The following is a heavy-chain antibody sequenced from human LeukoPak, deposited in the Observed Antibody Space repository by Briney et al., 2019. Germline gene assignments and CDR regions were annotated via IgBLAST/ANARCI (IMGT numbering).Heavy chain of an antibody. CDR3: ARDGHSSSWYDAFDI. Sequence: SQTLSLTCTVSGFSISSSDYFWSWVRQPAGKGLEWIGRMEISGITNYNPSLRGRVTMSVDTSKNQFSLKLSSVTAADTAVYYCARDGHSSSWYDAFDIWGQGTMVTVSS. CDR2: MEISGIT. D-gene: IGHD6-13*01. J-gene: IGHJ3*02. CDR1: GFSISSSDYF. V-gene: IGHV4-61*02.